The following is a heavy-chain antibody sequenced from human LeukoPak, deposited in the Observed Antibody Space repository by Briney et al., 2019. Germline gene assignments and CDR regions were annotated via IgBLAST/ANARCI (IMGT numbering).Heavy chain of an antibody. V-gene: IGHV4-39*07. CDR1: GGSISSSSYY. CDR3: ASRDYYSYYMDV. CDR2: IYYSGST. Sequence: SGTLSLTCTVSGGSISSSSYYWGWIRQPPGKGLEWIGSIYYSGSTYYNPSLKSRVTISVDTSKNQFSLKLSSVAAADTAVYYCASRDYYSYYMDVWGKGTTVTVSS. J-gene: IGHJ6*03.